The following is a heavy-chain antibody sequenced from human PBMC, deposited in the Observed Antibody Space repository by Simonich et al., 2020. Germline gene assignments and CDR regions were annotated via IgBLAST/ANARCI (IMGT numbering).Heavy chain of an antibody. CDR1: GGSISSSSYY. CDR3: ARRGYCSSTSCYDAFDI. CDR2: IYKSGRT. V-gene: IGHV4-39*01. Sequence: QLQLQESGPGLVKPSETLSLTCTVSGGSISSSSYYWGGIRQPPGKGLGWIGSIYKSGRTYYNPSLKRRVTISVDTSKNQFSLKLSSVTAADTAVYYCARRGYCSSTSCYDAFDIWGQGTMVTVSS. J-gene: IGHJ3*02. D-gene: IGHD2-2*01.